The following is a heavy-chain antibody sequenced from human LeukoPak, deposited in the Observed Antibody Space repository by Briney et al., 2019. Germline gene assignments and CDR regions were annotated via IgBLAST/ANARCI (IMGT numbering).Heavy chain of an antibody. V-gene: IGHV3-48*02. J-gene: IGHJ5*02. CDR1: GFTFSSHS. D-gene: IGHD3-10*02. Sequence: GGSLRLSCAASGFTFSSHSMNWVRQAPGKGLEWVSYISSSSSSIYYADSVKGRFTISRDNAKNSLYLQMNSLRDEDTAVYYCVRDVRGGRSAWGQGTLVTVSS. CDR3: VRDVRGGRSA. CDR2: ISSSSSSI.